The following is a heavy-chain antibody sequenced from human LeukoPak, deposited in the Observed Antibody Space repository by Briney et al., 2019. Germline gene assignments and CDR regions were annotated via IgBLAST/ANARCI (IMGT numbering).Heavy chain of an antibody. Sequence: PSETLSLTCTVSAGSISSYYWSWIRQPPGKGLEWIGYIYYSGSTNYSPSLKSRVTISVDTSKNQFSLKLSSVTAADTAVYYCARPLIAAGRGYFDYWGQGTPVTVSS. V-gene: IGHV4-59*01. CDR2: IYYSGST. CDR3: ARPLIAAGRGYFDY. D-gene: IGHD6-13*01. CDR1: AGSISSYY. J-gene: IGHJ4*02.